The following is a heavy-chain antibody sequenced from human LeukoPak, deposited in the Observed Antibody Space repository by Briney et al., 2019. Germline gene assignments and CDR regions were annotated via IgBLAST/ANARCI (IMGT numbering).Heavy chain of an antibody. CDR3: ARLIAARSYDAFDI. V-gene: IGHV4-34*01. CDR1: GGSFSGYY. CDR2: INHSGST. D-gene: IGHD6-6*01. Sequence: SETLSLTCAVYGGSFSGYYWSWIRQPPGKGLEWIGEINHSGSTNYNPSLKSRVTISVDMSKNQFSLKLSSVTAADTAVYYCARLIAARSYDAFDIWGQGTVVTVSS. J-gene: IGHJ3*02.